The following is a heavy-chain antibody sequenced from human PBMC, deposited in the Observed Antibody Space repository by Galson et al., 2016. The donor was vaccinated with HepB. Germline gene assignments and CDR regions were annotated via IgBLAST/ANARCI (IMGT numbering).Heavy chain of an antibody. D-gene: IGHD3-3*02. CDR3: AREFSRTSVKWRRYNYYYMDV. V-gene: IGHV4-61*02. Sequence: TLSLTCTVSGGSISSGSYYWSWIRQPAGEGLEWIGRRSTSGSTNYNPSLKSRVTISVDTSKNQFSLKLSSVAAADPAVYYCAREFSRTSVKWRRYNYYYMDVWGKGTTVTVSS. CDR2: RSTSGST. CDR1: GGSISSGSYY. J-gene: IGHJ6*03.